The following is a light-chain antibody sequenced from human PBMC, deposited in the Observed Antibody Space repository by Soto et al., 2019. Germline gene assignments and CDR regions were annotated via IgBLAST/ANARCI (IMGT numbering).Light chain of an antibody. J-gene: IGKJ1*01. CDR1: QSVSSY. CDR2: AAS. V-gene: IGKV3-20*01. CDR3: QQYGSSPST. Sequence: ETVMTQSPSTLSLSPGERATLSCRASQSVSSYLAWYQQKPGQAPRLLIFAASSRATGVPDRFSGSGSGTDFTLTISRLEPEDFAVYYCQQYGSSPSTFGQGTKVDIK.